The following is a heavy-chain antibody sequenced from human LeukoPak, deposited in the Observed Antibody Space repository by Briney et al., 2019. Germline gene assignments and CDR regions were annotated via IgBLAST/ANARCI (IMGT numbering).Heavy chain of an antibody. CDR2: ISGSSSTI. J-gene: IGHJ4*02. Sequence: PGVTLRLSCAASGFTFSSYSMNWVRQAPGKGLEWVSYISGSSSTIYYADSVKGRFTISRDNAMDSLYLQMNSLRDEDTAVYFCARGGHWRSSASSSSFPSDYWGQGTLVTVSS. V-gene: IGHV3-48*02. CDR1: GFTFSSYS. D-gene: IGHD6-13*01. CDR3: ARGGHWRSSASSSSFPSDY.